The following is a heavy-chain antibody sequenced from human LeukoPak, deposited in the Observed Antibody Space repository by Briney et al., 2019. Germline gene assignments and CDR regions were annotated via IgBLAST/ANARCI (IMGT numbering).Heavy chain of an antibody. CDR2: ISSSNSYI. CDR3: AREQVLGGDDLLDYFDY. V-gene: IGHV3-21*01. CDR1: GFTFSSYS. Sequence: GGSLSLSCAASGFTFSSYSMNWVRQAPGKGLEWVSSISSSNSYIYYPDSVKGRFTISRDNARNSLYLQMNSLRAEDTAVYYCAREQVLGGDDLLDYFDYWGQGTLVTVSS. D-gene: IGHD3-9*01. J-gene: IGHJ4*02.